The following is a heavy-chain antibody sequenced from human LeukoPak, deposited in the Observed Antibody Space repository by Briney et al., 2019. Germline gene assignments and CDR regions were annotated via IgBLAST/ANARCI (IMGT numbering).Heavy chain of an antibody. Sequence: PSETLSLTCTVSGDSMNEYYWSWIRQPPGKGLEWIGEINHSGSTNYNPSLKSRVTISIDTSENQFSLKLSFVTAADTAVYYCARHQYSGSHQGQVWSPKRAFDYWGQGTLVTVSS. V-gene: IGHV4-34*01. CDR1: GDSMNEYY. CDR2: INHSGST. J-gene: IGHJ4*02. CDR3: ARHQYSGSHQGQVWSPKRAFDY. D-gene: IGHD1-26*01.